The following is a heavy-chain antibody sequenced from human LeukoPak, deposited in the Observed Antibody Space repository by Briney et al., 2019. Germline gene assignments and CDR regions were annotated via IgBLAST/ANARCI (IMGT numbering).Heavy chain of an antibody. V-gene: IGHV1-18*01. CDR3: ARVFPRSGTYYYDSSGYPEGDY. CDR2: ISAYNGNT. D-gene: IGHD3-22*01. Sequence: GASVKVSCKASGYTFTSYGISWVRQAPGQGLEWMGWISAYNGNTNYAQKLQGRVTMTTDTSTSTAYMELRGLRSDDTAVYYCARVFPRSGTYYYDSSGYPEGDYWGQGTLVTVSS. CDR1: GYTFTSYG. J-gene: IGHJ4*02.